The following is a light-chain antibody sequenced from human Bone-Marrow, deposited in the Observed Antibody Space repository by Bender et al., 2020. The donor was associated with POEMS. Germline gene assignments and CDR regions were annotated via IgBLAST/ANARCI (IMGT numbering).Light chain of an antibody. V-gene: IGLV2-8*01. CDR3: SSYLGSSWV. CDR1: SSDVGGYNY. CDR2: QVN. Sequence: QSALTQPPSASGSPGQSVTISCTGTSSDVGGYNYVSWYQQHPGKAPKLMIYQVNRRPSGVTGRFSGSKSGNTASLTVSGLQAEDEADYYCSSYLGSSWVFGGGTKLTVL. J-gene: IGLJ3*02.